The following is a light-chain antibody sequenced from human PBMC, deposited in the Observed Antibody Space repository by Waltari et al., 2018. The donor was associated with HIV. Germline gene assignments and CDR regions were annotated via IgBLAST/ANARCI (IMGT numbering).Light chain of an antibody. CDR1: TSNTESNE. J-gene: IGLJ2*01. V-gene: IGLV1-47*01. Sequence: SVLTQPPSASGTPGQRVTISCSGGTSNTESNEVFWYHPLPGTAPKLPIHRNDRRPSGVPDRFSGSTSGNSASLAISGLRSEDEADYYCVAWDDGLRGVVFGGGTRVAVL. CDR2: RND. CDR3: VAWDDGLRGVV.